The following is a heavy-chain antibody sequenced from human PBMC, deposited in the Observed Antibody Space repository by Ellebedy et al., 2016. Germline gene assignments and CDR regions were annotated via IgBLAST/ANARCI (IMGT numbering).Heavy chain of an antibody. V-gene: IGHV3-30-3*01. CDR3: AKVGCSGGSCYGMDV. CDR2: MAYDGSNK. CDR1: GFIFSSYS. J-gene: IGHJ6*02. D-gene: IGHD2-15*01. Sequence: GGSLRLXXAASGFIFSSYSMHWVRQAPGKGLEWVAVMAYDGSNKDYGESVKGRVTISRDDSKDTLYLQMNSLRPEDTAVYYCAKVGCSGGSCYGMDVWGQGTTVTVSS.